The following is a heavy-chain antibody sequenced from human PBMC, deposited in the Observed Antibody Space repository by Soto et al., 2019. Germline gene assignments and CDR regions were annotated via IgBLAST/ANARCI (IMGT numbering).Heavy chain of an antibody. J-gene: IGHJ4*02. D-gene: IGHD1-1*01. CDR3: ATDRMGGHNVEY. CDR2: ISVYNGNT. CDR1: GYIFSNYG. Sequence: QVQLVQSGGEVKKPGASVKVSCKASGYIFSNYGITWVRQAPGRGLEWMGYISVYNGNTNYGQKFQGRVTMTTDTSTMTAYLGLGSLRSDDTAVYYCATDRMGGHNVEYWGQGTLVTVSS. V-gene: IGHV1-18*01.